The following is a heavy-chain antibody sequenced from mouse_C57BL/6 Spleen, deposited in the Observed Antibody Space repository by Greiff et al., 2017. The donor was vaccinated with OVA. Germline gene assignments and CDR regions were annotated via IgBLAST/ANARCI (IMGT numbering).Heavy chain of an antibody. Sequence: VQLQQPGAELVKPGASVKLSCKASGYTFTSYWMHWVKQRPGQGLEWIGMIHSNSGSTNYNEKFKSKATLTVDKSSSTAYMQLSSLTSEDSAVYYCARGAPYGNYGAYWGQGTLVTVSA. CDR2: IHSNSGST. J-gene: IGHJ3*01. V-gene: IGHV1-64*01. D-gene: IGHD2-1*01. CDR3: ARGAPYGNYGAY. CDR1: GYTFTSYW.